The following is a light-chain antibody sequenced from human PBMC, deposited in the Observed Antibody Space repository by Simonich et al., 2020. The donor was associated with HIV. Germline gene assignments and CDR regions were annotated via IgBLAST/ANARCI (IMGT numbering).Light chain of an antibody. J-gene: IGKJ2*01. CDR1: QSVSSN. CDR3: QQYNNWPPVT. Sequence: EIVMTQSPATLSVSPGERATLTCRASQSVSSNLAWYKQNPGQAPRLLIYGASTRATGIPARFSGSGSGTEFTLTISSLQSEDFAVYYCQQYNNWPPVTFGQGTKLEIK. CDR2: GAS. V-gene: IGKV3-15*01.